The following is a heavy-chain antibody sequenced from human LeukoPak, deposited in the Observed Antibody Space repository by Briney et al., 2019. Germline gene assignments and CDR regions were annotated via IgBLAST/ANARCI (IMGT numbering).Heavy chain of an antibody. Sequence: PGGSLRLSCAASGFTFSSYSMNWVRQAPGKGLEWVSSISSSSSYIYYADSVKGRFTISRDNAKNSLYLQMNSLRAEDTAVYYCASHALRFLEWSNDAFDIWGQGTMVTVSS. V-gene: IGHV3-21*01. CDR2: ISSSSSYI. J-gene: IGHJ3*02. D-gene: IGHD3-3*01. CDR1: GFTFSSYS. CDR3: ASHALRFLEWSNDAFDI.